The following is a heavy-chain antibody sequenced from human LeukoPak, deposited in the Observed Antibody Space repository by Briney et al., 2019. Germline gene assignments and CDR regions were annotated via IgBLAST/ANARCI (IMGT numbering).Heavy chain of an antibody. D-gene: IGHD2-21*02. J-gene: IGHJ4*01. V-gene: IGHV3-74*01. Sequence: PGGSLRLSCAVSGFTFISYGMQWVRQAPGKGLAWVSRINTDGSSTAYADSVKGRFTISRDNAKNTLYLQMNSLGAEDMAVYYCARELPREVTLDYWGQGTLVTVSS. CDR2: INTDGSST. CDR3: ARELPREVTLDY. CDR1: GFTFISYG.